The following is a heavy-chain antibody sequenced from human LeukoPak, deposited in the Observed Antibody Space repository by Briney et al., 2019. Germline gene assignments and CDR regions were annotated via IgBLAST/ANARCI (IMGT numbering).Heavy chain of an antibody. D-gene: IGHD1-26*01. J-gene: IGHJ4*02. CDR2: MKQDGSEK. Sequence: GRCLSLSCAVSGFTLSSYWMSWVRHAPGKGRGWVANMKQDGSEKYYVDSVKGRFTSYRDNGKNSLYLQMNSLRAEGTAVYYCARVGYSGSYSFYEAANDYWGQGTLVSVSS. V-gene: IGHV3-7*01. CDR3: ARVGYSGSYSFYEAANDY. CDR1: GFTLSSYW.